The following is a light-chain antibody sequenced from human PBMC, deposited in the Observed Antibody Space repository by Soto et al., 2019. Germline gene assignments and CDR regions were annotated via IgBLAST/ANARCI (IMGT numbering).Light chain of an antibody. V-gene: IGLV2-14*01. Sequence: QSALTQPASVSGSPGQSITISCTGTSSDIGAYNYVSWYQQHPGKAPKLMIYEVTNRPSGISNLFSGSRSGNTASLSISVLQAEDEADYYCSSFSSAIAFVFGTGTKLTVL. CDR1: SSDIGAYNY. J-gene: IGLJ1*01. CDR3: SSFSSAIAFV. CDR2: EVT.